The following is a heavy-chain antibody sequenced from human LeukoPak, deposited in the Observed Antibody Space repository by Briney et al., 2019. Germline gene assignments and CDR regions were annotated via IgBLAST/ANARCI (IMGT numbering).Heavy chain of an antibody. CDR3: ARDLTSAYWSPGGYYYYMDV. Sequence: GGSLRLSCVGSGFSFSEYSMNRVRQSPGKGLEWISHITSRSAFTYFAGSVKGRFTISRDDARNSVYLHLSALRVDDTAVYYCARDLTSAYWSPGGYYYYMDVWGKGTAVTVSS. CDR2: ITSRSAFT. J-gene: IGHJ6*03. V-gene: IGHV3-48*01. CDR1: GFSFSEYS. D-gene: IGHD3-16*01.